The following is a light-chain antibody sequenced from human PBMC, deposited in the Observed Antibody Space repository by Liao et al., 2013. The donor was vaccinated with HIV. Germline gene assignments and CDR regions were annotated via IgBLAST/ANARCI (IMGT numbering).Light chain of an antibody. V-gene: IGLV3-21*01. Sequence: SYELTQPPSVSVAPGKTARITCGGNNIGNKGVHWYQHKPGQAPVLVIYYDSDRPSGIPERFSGSTSGNTVTLTISGTQAMDEADYYCQAWDSITAVFGGGTKLTVL. CDR3: QAWDSITAV. J-gene: IGLJ2*01. CDR2: YDS. CDR1: NIGNKG.